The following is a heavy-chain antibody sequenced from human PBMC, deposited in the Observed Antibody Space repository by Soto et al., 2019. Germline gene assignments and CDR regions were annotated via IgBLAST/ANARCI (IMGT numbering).Heavy chain of an antibody. V-gene: IGHV4-30-4*01. CDR1: GGFTSSGDYY. Sequence: SETLSLTCTVSGGFTSSGDYYWCWIRQPPGKGLEWIGYIYYSGSTYYNPSFKSRVTISVDTSKNQFSLKLSSVTAADTAVYYCARDRVYYSESTGLRTCFDPGAHGTPVT. CDR3: ARDRVYYSESTGLRTCFDP. D-gene: IGHD3-22*01. CDR2: IYYSGST. J-gene: IGHJ5*02.